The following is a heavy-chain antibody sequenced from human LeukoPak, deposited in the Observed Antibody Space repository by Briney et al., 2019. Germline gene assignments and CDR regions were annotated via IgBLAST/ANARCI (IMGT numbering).Heavy chain of an antibody. J-gene: IGHJ4*02. CDR3: ARSVEGAFDF. CDR2: ITGSSNRI. V-gene: IGHV3-48*02. D-gene: IGHD6-19*01. Sequence: TGWSLRLSCAASGFTFSPYSMNWIRQAPGKGLEWVSYITGSSNRIHYADSVRGRFTISRDNAMNSLHLQMNSLRDEDTAMYYCARSVEGAFDFWGQGTLVTVSS. CDR1: GFTFSPYS.